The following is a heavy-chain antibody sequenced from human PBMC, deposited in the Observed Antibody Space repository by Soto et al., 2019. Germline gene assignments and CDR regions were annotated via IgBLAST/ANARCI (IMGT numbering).Heavy chain of an antibody. CDR1: GFTVSSNY. CDR2: IYSGGST. V-gene: IGHV3-53*01. Sequence: GGSLRLSCAASGFTVSSNYMSWVRQAPGKGLEWVSVIYSGGSTYYADSVKGRFTISRDNSKNTLYLQMNSLRAEDTAVYYYARAVSPDSTSFDPWGQGTLVTVSS. J-gene: IGHJ5*02. CDR3: ARAVSPDSTSFDP. D-gene: IGHD2-2*01.